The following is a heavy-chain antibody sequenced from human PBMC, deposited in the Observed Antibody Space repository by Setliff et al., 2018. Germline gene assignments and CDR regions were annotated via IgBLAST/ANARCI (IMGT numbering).Heavy chain of an antibody. Sequence: SETLSLTCTVSGGSINNYYWSWVRQPPGKGLEWLGYISYSGKTNYNPSLKSRVTLTTETSANTAYMEPRSLRSDDTAVYYCARGEAGYYEAFDIWGQGTMVTVSS. V-gene: IGHV4-59*01. CDR3: ARGEAGYYEAFDI. CDR2: ISYSGKT. CDR1: GGSINNYY. J-gene: IGHJ3*02. D-gene: IGHD3-9*01.